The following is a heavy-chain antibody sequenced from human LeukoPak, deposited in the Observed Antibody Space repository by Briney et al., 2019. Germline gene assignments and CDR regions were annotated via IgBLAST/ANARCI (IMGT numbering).Heavy chain of an antibody. CDR3: ARTGYSSGWYWFDP. D-gene: IGHD6-19*01. V-gene: IGHV4-4*07. J-gene: IGHJ5*02. Sequence: SETLSLTCTVSGGSISSYYWSWIRQPAGKGLEWIGRIYTSGSTNYNPSLKSRVTMSVDTSKNQCSLKLSSVTAADTAVYYCARTGYSSGWYWFDPWGQGTLVTVSS. CDR2: IYTSGST. CDR1: GGSISSYY.